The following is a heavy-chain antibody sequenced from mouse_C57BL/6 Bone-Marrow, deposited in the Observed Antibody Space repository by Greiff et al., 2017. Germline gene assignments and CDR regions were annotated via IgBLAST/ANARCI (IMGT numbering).Heavy chain of an antibody. Sequence: QVQLQQSGAELVRPGTSVKVSCKASGYAFTNYLIEWVKQRPGQGLEWIGVINPGSGGTNYNEKFKGKATLTADKSSSTAYMQLSSLTSEDSAVYFCARNDYEGYFDVWGTGTTVTVSS. CDR3: ARNDYEGYFDV. CDR1: GYAFTNYL. D-gene: IGHD2-4*01. J-gene: IGHJ1*03. CDR2: INPGSGGT. V-gene: IGHV1-54*01.